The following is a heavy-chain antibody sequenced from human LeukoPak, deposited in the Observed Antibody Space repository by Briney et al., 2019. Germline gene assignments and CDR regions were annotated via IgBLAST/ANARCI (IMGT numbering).Heavy chain of an antibody. Sequence: SETLSLTCTVSGGSISSYYWSWIRQPPGKGLEWIGYIYYSGSTNYNPSLKSRVTISVDTSKNQFSLKLSSVTAADTAVYYCARVSGRYSYGFDYWGQGTLVTVSS. J-gene: IGHJ4*02. CDR3: ARVSGRYSYGFDY. V-gene: IGHV4-59*01. CDR1: GGSISSYY. D-gene: IGHD5-18*01. CDR2: IYYSGST.